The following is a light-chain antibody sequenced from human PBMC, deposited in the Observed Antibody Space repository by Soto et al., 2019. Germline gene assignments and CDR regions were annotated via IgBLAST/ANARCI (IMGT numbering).Light chain of an antibody. Sequence: QSALTQPASVSGSPGQSITISCTGTSSDVGGYNYVSWYQQHPGKAPKLMIYEVSNRPSGVSNRFSGSESGNTASLTISGLQAEDEADYYCSSYTSSNTPVFGGGTKLTVL. V-gene: IGLV2-14*01. CDR3: SSYTSSNTPV. CDR1: SSDVGGYNY. CDR2: EVS. J-gene: IGLJ2*01.